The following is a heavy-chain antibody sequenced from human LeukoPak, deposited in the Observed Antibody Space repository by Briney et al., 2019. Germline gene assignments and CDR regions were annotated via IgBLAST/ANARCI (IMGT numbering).Heavy chain of an antibody. CDR1: GGSISSYY. V-gene: IGHV4-59*01. CDR3: ARDSTYCTNGVCHEVLDY. D-gene: IGHD2-8*01. CDR2: IYYSGST. J-gene: IGHJ4*02. Sequence: SETLSLTCTVSGGSISSYYWSWIRQPPGKGLEWIGDIYYSGSTNYNPSLKSRVTISVDTSKNQFSLKLSSVTAADTAVYYCARDSTYCTNGVCHEVLDYWGQGTLVTVSS.